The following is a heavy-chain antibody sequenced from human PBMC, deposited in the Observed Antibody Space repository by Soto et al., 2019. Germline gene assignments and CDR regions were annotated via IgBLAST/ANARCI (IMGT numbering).Heavy chain of an antibody. D-gene: IGHD2-2*01. J-gene: IGHJ3*02. CDR1: GYTLTELS. CDR2: FDPEDGET. V-gene: IGHV1-24*01. Sequence: ASVKVSCKVSGYTLTELSMHWVRQAPGKGLEWMGGFDPEDGETIYAQKFQGRVTITGDTSASTAYMELSSLRSEDTAVYYCARLVVVPAAMMFGGDAFDIWGQGTMVTVSS. CDR3: ARLVVVPAAMMFGGDAFDI.